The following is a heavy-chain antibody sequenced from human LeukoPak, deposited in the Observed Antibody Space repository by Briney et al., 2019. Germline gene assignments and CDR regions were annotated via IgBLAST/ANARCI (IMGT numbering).Heavy chain of an antibody. CDR1: GGSISSYY. D-gene: IGHD1-1*01. Sequence: SETLSLTCTVSGGSISSYYWSWIRQPPGKGLEWIGYIYYSGSTNYNPSLKSRVTISVDTSKNQFSLKLSSVTAADTAVYYCARLLYNWNDYWFDHWGQGTLVTVSS. CDR2: IYYSGST. V-gene: IGHV4-59*08. J-gene: IGHJ5*02. CDR3: ARLLYNWNDYWFDH.